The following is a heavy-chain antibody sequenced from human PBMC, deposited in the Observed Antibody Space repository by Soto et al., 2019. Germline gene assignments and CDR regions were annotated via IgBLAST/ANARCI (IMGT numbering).Heavy chain of an antibody. Sequence: EVQLVESGGGLVQPGGSLRLSCAASGFTFSSYAISWVRQAPGKGLEWVSYISSGSSSIYYADSVKGRFTISRDNAKNSLYLQMNSLRAEDTAVYYCARVLYCSNNVCYSDYSYYMDVWGTGTSVTVSS. V-gene: IGHV3-48*01. D-gene: IGHD2-8*01. J-gene: IGHJ6*03. CDR1: GFTFSSYA. CDR3: ARVLYCSNNVCYSDYSYYMDV. CDR2: ISSGSSSI.